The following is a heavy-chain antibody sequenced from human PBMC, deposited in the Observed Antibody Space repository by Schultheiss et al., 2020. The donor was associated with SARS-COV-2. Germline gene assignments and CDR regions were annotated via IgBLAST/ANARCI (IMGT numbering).Heavy chain of an antibody. CDR1: GYSISSGYY. J-gene: IGHJ6*02. Sequence: SQTLSLTCAVSGYSISSGYYWGWIRQPPGKGLEWIGEISHSGRTQNNPSLNSRVTISMDNSKNEFSLTLRFVTAADTAVYYCATGGGSYPASNYYYGMDVWGQGTTVTVSS. CDR3: ATGGGSYPASNYYYGMDV. CDR2: ISHSGRT. V-gene: IGHV4-38-2*01. D-gene: IGHD1-26*01.